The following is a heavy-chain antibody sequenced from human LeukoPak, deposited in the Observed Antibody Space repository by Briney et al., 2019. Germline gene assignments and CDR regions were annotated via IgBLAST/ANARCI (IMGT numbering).Heavy chain of an antibody. J-gene: IGHJ4*02. V-gene: IGHV4-39*01. CDR2: IYYSGST. CDR3: ARRSAGSGWYFDH. D-gene: IGHD6-19*01. CDR1: GDSISSPTYY. Sequence: PSETLSLTCTVSGDSISSPTYYWGWIRQPPGKGLEWIGSIYYSGSTYYNPSLKSRVTISGDTSKNQFSLNLSSLTAADTAVYYCARRSAGSGWYFDHWGQGTLVTVSS.